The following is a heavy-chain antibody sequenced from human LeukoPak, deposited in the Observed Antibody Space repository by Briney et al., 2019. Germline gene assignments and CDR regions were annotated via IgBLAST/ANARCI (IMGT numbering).Heavy chain of an antibody. CDR1: GGSISSSN. Sequence: ETLSLTCAVSGGSISSSNWWSWVRQAPGKGLEWVSAISGSGGSTYYADSVKGRFTISRDNSKNTLYLQMNSLRAEDTAVYYCAKSSGERYYYYGSGRRTGGDAFDIWGQGTMVTVSS. D-gene: IGHD3-10*01. CDR3: AKSSGERYYYYGSGRRTGGDAFDI. CDR2: ISGSGGST. V-gene: IGHV3-23*01. J-gene: IGHJ3*02.